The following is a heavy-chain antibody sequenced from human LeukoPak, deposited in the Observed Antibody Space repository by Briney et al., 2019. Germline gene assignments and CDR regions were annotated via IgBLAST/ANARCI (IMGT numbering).Heavy chain of an antibody. D-gene: IGHD6-13*01. V-gene: IGHV3-74*01. CDR3: ARGFSSSWSYFDY. CDR1: GFTFSSYW. J-gene: IGHJ4*02. CDR2: INTDGSST. Sequence: PGGSLRLSCTAAGFTFSSYWMHWVRQVPGKGLVWVSHINTDGSSTSYAGSVKGRFTISRDNAKNSLYLQMNSLRAEDTAVYYCARGFSSSWSYFDYWGQGTLVTVSS.